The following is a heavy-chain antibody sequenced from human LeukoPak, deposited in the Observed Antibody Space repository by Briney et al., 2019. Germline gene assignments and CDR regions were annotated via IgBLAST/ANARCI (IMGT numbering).Heavy chain of an antibody. CDR1: GGSISSYY. D-gene: IGHD6-13*01. Sequence: PSETLSLTCTVSGGSISSYYWSWIRQPAGKGLEWIGRIYTSGSTNYNPSLKSRVTMSVDTSKNQFSLKLSSVTAADTAVYYCAREAIIAAAGGGAFDIWGQGTMVTVSS. V-gene: IGHV4-4*07. CDR2: IYTSGST. CDR3: AREAIIAAAGGGAFDI. J-gene: IGHJ3*02.